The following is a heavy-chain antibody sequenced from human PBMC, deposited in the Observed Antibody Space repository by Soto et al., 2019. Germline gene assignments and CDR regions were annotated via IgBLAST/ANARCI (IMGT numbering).Heavy chain of an antibody. CDR2: IIPILGIA. CDR3: AREVKVRGVNDWFDP. Sequence: QVQLVQSGAEVKKPGSSVKVSCKASGGTFSSYTISWVRQAPGQGLEWMGRIIPILGIANYAQKFQGRVTIXVDXSXSTAYMELSSLRSEDTAVYYCAREVKVRGVNDWFDPWGQGTLVTVSS. J-gene: IGHJ5*02. D-gene: IGHD3-10*01. CDR1: GGTFSSYT. V-gene: IGHV1-69*08.